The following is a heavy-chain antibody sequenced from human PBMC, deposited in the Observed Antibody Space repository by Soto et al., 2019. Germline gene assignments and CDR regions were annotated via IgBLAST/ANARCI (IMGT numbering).Heavy chain of an antibody. V-gene: IGHV1-69*18. CDR1: GDTFRGYP. Sequence: QVQLVQSGAELKKPGSSVKVSCKASGDTFRGYPINWVRQAPGEGLEWMGRIIPVFGTTNDAQRCEGRVTFTADESTNTAYMELRGLLSEDTAVYYCARDGGFGELKYWGPGTLVTVSS. D-gene: IGHD3-10*01. CDR2: IIPVFGTT. J-gene: IGHJ4*02. CDR3: ARDGGFGELKY.